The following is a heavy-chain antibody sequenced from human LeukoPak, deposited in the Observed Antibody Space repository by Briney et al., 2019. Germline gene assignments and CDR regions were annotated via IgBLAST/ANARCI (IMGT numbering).Heavy chain of an antibody. V-gene: IGHV3-21*01. CDR2: ITGSYSHI. J-gene: IGHJ4*02. D-gene: IGHD3-22*01. CDR3: ARGAEYYYDSSGYFPFDY. CDR1: GFIFSTYS. Sequence: GGSLRLFCAASGFIFSTYSMNWVRQAPGKGLEWVSSITGSYSHIYYADSVKGRFTISRDNAKNSLYLQMNSLRAEDTAVYYCARGAEYYYDSSGYFPFDYWGQGTLVTVSS.